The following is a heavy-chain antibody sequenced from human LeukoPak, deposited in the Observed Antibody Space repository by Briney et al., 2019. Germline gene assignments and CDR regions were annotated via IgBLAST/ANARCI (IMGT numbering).Heavy chain of an antibody. D-gene: IGHD3-22*01. V-gene: IGHV3-11*01. CDR3: AREIPHGYYYAGAAFDI. CDR1: GFTLSDYY. J-gene: IGHJ3*02. Sequence: GGSLRLSCAASGFTLSDYYMSWIRQAPGKGLEWFSYISTSGSTIYYADSVKGRFTISRDNAKNSLYLQMNSLRAEDTAVYYCAREIPHGYYYAGAAFDIWGQGTMVTVSS. CDR2: ISTSGSTI.